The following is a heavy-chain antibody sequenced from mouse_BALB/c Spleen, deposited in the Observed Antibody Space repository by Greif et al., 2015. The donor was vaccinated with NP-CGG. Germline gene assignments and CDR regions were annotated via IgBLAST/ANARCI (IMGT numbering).Heavy chain of an antibody. CDR2: INPGSGGT. CDR1: GYAFTNYL. J-gene: IGHJ4*01. V-gene: IGHV1-54*01. D-gene: IGHD4-1*01. CDR3: TRWDWEGAMDY. Sequence: VQLQQSGAELVRPGTSVKVSCKASGYAFTNYLIEWVKQRPGQGLEWIGVINPGSGGTNYNEKFKGKATLTADKSSSTAYMQLSSLTSDDSAVYFCTRWDWEGAMDYWGQGTSVTVSS.